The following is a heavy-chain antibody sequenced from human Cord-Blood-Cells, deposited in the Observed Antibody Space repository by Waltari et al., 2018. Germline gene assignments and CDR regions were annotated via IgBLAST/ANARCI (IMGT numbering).Heavy chain of an antibody. V-gene: IGHV2-70*01. CDR1: GFSFSTSGMC. J-gene: IGHJ4*02. CDR3: ARLYGSGSYYNDY. D-gene: IGHD3-10*01. CDR2: IDWEDEK. Sequence: QVTLSESGAALVKPTHTLTLTCTFSGFSFSTSGMCVSWIRQPPGKALEWLALIDWEDEKYYRTSLKTRLTISKATSKNQVVLTMTNMDPVDTSTYYCARLYGSGSYYNDYWGQGTLVTVSS.